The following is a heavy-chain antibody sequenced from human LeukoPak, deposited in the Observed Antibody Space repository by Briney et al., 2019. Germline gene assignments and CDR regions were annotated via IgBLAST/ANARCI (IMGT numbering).Heavy chain of an antibody. V-gene: IGHV4-59*01. CDR2: IYYSGST. D-gene: IGHD3-10*01. CDR3: ARMGPPLRGVRYYYYMDV. Sequence: PSETLSLTCNVSGGSISSYYWSWIRQPPGKGLEWIGYIYYSGSTNYNPSLKRRVTISVDTSKNQFSLKLTSVTAADTAVYYCARMGPPLRGVRYYYYMDVWGKGTPVTVSS. CDR1: GGSISSYY. J-gene: IGHJ6*03.